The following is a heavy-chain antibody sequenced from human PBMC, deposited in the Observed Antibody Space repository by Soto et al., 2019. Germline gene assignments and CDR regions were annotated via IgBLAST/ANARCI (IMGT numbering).Heavy chain of an antibody. D-gene: IGHD6-19*01. CDR3: AREERGIALVGSDFDX. V-gene: IGHV1-18*04. CDR1: GYTFTSYG. CDR2: ISDYNGNT. J-gene: IGHJ4*02. Sequence: ASVKVSCKASGYTFTSYGISWVRQAPGQGLEWMGWISDYNGNTNYAQKLQGRVTMTTDTSTSTAYMELRSLRPHDTAVYYCAREERGIALVGSDFDXWGQGSLVTVSX.